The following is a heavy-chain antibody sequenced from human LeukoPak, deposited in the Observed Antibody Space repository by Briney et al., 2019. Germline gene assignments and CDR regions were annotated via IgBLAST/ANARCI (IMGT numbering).Heavy chain of an antibody. Sequence: ASVKVSCKASGHSFSSFGISWLRQAPGQGLEWMGWISANNGYTKYAQKFQGRVTMTTDTSTRTAYMEVRSLRSDDTAVYYCARDPPRRDGNNYGYFDLWGRGTLVSVSS. D-gene: IGHD5-24*01. V-gene: IGHV1-18*01. J-gene: IGHJ2*01. CDR1: GHSFSSFG. CDR2: ISANNGYT. CDR3: ARDPPRRDGNNYGYFDL.